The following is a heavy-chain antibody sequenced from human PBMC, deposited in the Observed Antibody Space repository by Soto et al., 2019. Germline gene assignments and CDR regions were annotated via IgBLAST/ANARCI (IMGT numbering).Heavy chain of an antibody. J-gene: IGHJ2*01. CDR3: AREWVPTGFWYFDL. D-gene: IGHD4-4*01. Sequence: GGSLRLSCAASGFTVSSNYMNWVRQAPGKGLEWVSVIYSGGRTYYADSVKGRFTISRENSKNSLYLQMNSLRADDTAVYYCAREWVPTGFWYFDLWGRGTLVTVSS. V-gene: IGHV3-66*01. CDR2: IYSGGRT. CDR1: GFTVSSNY.